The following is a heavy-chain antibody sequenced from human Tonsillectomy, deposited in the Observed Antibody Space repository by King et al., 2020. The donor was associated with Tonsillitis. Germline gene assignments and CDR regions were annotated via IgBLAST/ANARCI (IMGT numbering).Heavy chain of an antibody. Sequence: QLVQSGAEVKKPGSSVKVSCKASGDTFSSYSISWVRQAPGQGLEWMGGTIPLFGTANYAQKFQGRVTIIADESTSTAYMELSSMRSEDTAVYYCARAEDTAMAYYTDVWGKGTTVTVSS. D-gene: IGHD5-18*01. V-gene: IGHV1-69*12. CDR2: TIPLFGTA. CDR3: ARAEDTAMAYYTDV. CDR1: GDTFSSYS. J-gene: IGHJ6*03.